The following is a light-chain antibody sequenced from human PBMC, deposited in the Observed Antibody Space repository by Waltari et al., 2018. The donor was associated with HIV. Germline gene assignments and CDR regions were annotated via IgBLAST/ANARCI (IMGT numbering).Light chain of an antibody. CDR2: SSN. V-gene: IGLV7-43*01. CDR1: TGPVSPDHC. CDR3: MLFFRSSYL. J-gene: IGLJ2*01. Sequence: QTVVTQEPSLTVAPAGTITLTCSSVTGPVSPDHCANWFPQPPGQPPRPLFYSSNRRHSATPARFSASLVGDRAALTLSNVWPDDQAVYFCMLFFRSSYLFGGGTKVTVL.